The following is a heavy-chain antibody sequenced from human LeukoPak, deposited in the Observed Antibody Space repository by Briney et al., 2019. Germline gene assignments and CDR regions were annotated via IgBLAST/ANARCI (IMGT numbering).Heavy chain of an antibody. CDR3: ARQRLLWFGESNSGLDY. CDR1: GGSISSYY. J-gene: IGHJ4*02. V-gene: IGHV4-59*08. Sequence: SETLSLTCTVSGGSISSYYWNWLRQPPGKGLEWIGYIYYSGSTNYNPSLKSRVTMSVDTSKNQFSLKLTSVTAADTAVYYCARQRLLWFGESNSGLDYWGQGTLVTVSS. CDR2: IYYSGST. D-gene: IGHD3-10*01.